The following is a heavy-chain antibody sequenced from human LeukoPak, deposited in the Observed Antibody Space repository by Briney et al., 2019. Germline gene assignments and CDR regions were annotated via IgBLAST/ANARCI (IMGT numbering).Heavy chain of an antibody. CDR2: ISWNSGSI. Sequence: PGGSLRLSCAASGLTFDDYAMHWVRQAPGKGLEWVSGISWNSGSIGYADSVKGRFTISRDNAKNSLYLQMNSLRAEDTALYYCAKEGYSSGWYGSYFDYWGQGTLVTVSS. J-gene: IGHJ4*02. CDR1: GLTFDDYA. CDR3: AKEGYSSGWYGSYFDY. D-gene: IGHD6-19*01. V-gene: IGHV3-9*01.